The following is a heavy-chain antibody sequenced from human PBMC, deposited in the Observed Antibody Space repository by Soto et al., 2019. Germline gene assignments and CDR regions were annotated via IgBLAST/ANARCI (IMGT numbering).Heavy chain of an antibody. V-gene: IGHV3-23*01. J-gene: IGHJ5*02. CDR2: ISPNGQGI. Sequence: EVKLLESGGGLVQPGGSLRLSCGVSGFTVTSNGVSWVRQAPGKGLEWVSAISPNGQGIWYADSVKGRFTISRDISRNTVFLQMNSLRAEDTALYYCARDERIAVAGTDTWGQGILVTVTS. D-gene: IGHD6-19*01. CDR1: GFTVTSNG. CDR3: ARDERIAVAGTDT.